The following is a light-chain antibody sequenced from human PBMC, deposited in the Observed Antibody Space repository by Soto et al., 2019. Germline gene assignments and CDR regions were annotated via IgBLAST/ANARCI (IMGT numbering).Light chain of an antibody. CDR3: SSYTSSSTLDV. CDR2: YVS. V-gene: IGLV2-14*01. J-gene: IGLJ1*01. Sequence: QSVLTQPASVSGSPGQSITISCTGTSSDVGGYNNVSWYQQHPGKAPKLIIYYVSNRPSGVSNRFSGSKSGNTASLTISGLQAEDEADYYCSSYTSSSTLDVFGTGTKVTVL. CDR1: SSDVGGYNN.